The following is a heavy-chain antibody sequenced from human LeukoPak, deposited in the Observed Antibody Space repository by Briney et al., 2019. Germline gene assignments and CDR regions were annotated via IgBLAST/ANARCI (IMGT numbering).Heavy chain of an antibody. CDR1: GFTFSSYA. D-gene: IGHD4-23*01. CDR3: ARAFLRWYHDY. V-gene: IGHV3-30-3*01. CDR2: ISYDGSNK. Sequence: PGRSLRLSCAASGFTFSSYAMHWVRQAPGKGLEWVAVISYDGSNKYYADSVKGRFTISRDNSKNTLYLQMNSLRAEDTAVYYCARAFLRWYHDYWGQGTLVTVSS. J-gene: IGHJ4*02.